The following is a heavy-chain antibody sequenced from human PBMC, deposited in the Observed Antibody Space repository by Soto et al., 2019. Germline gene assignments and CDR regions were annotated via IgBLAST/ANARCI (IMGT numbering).Heavy chain of an antibody. V-gene: IGHV4-59*12. Sequence: PSETLSLTWTVSGGSIGGYCGSWIRQPPGKGLEWIGYIYYSGSTYYNPSLKSRVTISVDTSKNQFSLKLSSVTAADTAVYYCASTYNWNDHWFDSWGQGTLVTVSS. CDR1: GGSIGGYC. CDR3: ASTYNWNDHWFDS. CDR2: IYYSGST. J-gene: IGHJ5*01. D-gene: IGHD1-20*01.